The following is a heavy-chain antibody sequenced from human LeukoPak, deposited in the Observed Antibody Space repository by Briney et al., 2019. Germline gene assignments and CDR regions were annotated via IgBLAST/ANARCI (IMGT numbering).Heavy chain of an antibody. CDR1: GLTFSSYS. J-gene: IGHJ4*02. D-gene: IGHD3-10*01. V-gene: IGHV3-21*01. CDR3: ARVPHAMVRGVIITEFYFDY. CDR2: ISSSSNYI. Sequence: GGSLRLSCAASGLTFSSYSMNWVRQAPGKGLEWVSSISSSSNYIYYADSVKGRFTISRDNAKNSLYLQMNSLRAEDTAVYYCARVPHAMVRGVIITEFYFDYWGQGTMVTVSS.